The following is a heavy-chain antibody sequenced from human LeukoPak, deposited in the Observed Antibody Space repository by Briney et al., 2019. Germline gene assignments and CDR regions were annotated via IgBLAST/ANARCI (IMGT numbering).Heavy chain of an antibody. CDR3: AKPLQYSYGSGGYYFDY. D-gene: IGHD5-18*01. Sequence: PGGSLRLSCAASGFTFDDYTMHWVRQAPGKGLEWVSLISWDGGSTYYADSVKGRFTMSREKSKNSLYLQMNSLRTEDTALYHCAKPLQYSYGSGGYYFDYWGQGTLVTVSS. CDR1: GFTFDDYT. CDR2: ISWDGGST. V-gene: IGHV3-43*01. J-gene: IGHJ4*02.